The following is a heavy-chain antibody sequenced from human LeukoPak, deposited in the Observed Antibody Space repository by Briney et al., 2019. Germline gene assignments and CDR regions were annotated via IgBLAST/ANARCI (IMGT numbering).Heavy chain of an antibody. CDR2: ISGSGGST. CDR3: AKGEQGVDY. D-gene: IGHD1/OR15-1a*01. V-gene: IGHV3-23*01. Sequence: GGSLRLSCGASGFIFSTYWMSWVRQAPGKGLEWVSGISGSGGSTYYADSVKGRFTISRDNSKNTLYLQMNSLRAEDTAVYYCAKGEQGVDYWGQGTLVTVSS. J-gene: IGHJ4*02. CDR1: GFIFSTYW.